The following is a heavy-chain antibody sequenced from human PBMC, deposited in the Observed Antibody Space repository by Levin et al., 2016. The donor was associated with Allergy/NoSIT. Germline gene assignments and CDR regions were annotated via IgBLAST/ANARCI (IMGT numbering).Heavy chain of an antibody. J-gene: IGHJ4*02. V-gene: IGHV3-7*01. Sequence: WIRQPPGKGLEWVANIKQDGSEKYYVDSVKGRFTISRDNAKNSLYLQMNSLRAEDTAVYYCAREDYYGSGRDYWGQGTLVTVSS. CDR3: AREDYYGSGRDY. D-gene: IGHD3-10*01. CDR2: IKQDGSEK.